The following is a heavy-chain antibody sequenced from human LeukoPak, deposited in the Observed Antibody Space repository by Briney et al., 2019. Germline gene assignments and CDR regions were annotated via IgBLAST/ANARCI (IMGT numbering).Heavy chain of an antibody. J-gene: IGHJ6*04. V-gene: IGHV3-11*01. CDR3: ARVLEGDFWTLDV. D-gene: IGHD3/OR15-3a*01. CDR2: ISSSGSTI. Sequence: GGSLRLSCAASGFTFSDYYMSWIRQAPGKGLEWVSYISSSGSTIYYADSVKGRFTISRDNAKDSLYLQMNSLRAEDTAVYYCARVLEGDFWTLDVWGKGTTVTVSS. CDR1: GFTFSDYY.